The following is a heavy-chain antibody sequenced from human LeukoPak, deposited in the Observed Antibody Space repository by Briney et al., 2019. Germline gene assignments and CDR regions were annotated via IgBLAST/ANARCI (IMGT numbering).Heavy chain of an antibody. D-gene: IGHD3-3*01. CDR2: ISGSGGST. Sequence: AMXXVRQAPGXGLXWVSAISGSGGSTYYADSVKGRFTISRDNSKNTLYLQMNSLRAEDTAVYYCAKYDFWSGYYDYWGQGTLVTVSS. V-gene: IGHV3-23*01. CDR3: AKYDFWSGYYDY. CDR1: A. J-gene: IGHJ4*02.